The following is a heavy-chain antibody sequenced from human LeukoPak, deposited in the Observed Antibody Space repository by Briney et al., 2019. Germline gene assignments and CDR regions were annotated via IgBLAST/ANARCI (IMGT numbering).Heavy chain of an antibody. CDR1: GGTFSSYA. CDR3: ARTLWFGEKGYFDY. J-gene: IGHJ4*02. D-gene: IGHD3-10*01. CDR2: IIPIFGTA. V-gene: IGHV1-69*05. Sequence: GASVKVSCKASGGTFSSYAISWVRQAPGQGLEWMGRIIPIFGTANYAQKFQGRVTITTDESTSTAYMGLSSLRSEDTAVYYCARTLWFGEKGYFDYWGQGTLVTVSS.